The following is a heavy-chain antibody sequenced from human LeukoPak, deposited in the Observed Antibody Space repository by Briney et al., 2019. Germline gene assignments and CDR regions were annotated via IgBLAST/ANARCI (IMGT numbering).Heavy chain of an antibody. CDR3: ARRAGAYSHPYDH. V-gene: IGHV3-53*01. D-gene: IGHD4/OR15-4a*01. CDR2: IYSDNT. Sequence: GGSLRLSCTVSGFTVSSNSMSWVRQAPGKGLEWVSFIYSDNTHYSDSVKGRFTISRDNSKNTPYLQMNSLRAEDTAVYYCARRAGAYSHPYDHWGQGTLVTVSS. J-gene: IGHJ4*02. CDR1: GFTVSSNS.